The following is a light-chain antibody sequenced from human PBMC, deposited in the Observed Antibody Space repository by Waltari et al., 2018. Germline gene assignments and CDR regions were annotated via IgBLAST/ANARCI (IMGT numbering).Light chain of an antibody. CDR1: PTVFYSDNNNY. CDR3: QQYFGTPVT. Sequence: DIVMTQYPDSLAVSLGEKATLRCKSSPTVFYSDNNNYLGWYQQKPGPPPKVLINWASTREPGVPDRFVGSGSGTDFTLTINSLQAEDVAVYYCQQYFGTPVTFGQGTRLEIK. V-gene: IGKV4-1*01. CDR2: WAS. J-gene: IGKJ2*01.